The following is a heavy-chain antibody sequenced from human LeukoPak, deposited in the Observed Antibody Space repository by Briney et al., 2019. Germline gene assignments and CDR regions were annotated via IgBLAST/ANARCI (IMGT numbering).Heavy chain of an antibody. CDR1: GFTFSSYE. D-gene: IGHD1-26*01. V-gene: IGHV3-48*03. Sequence: PGGSLRLSCAASGFTFSSYEMNWVRQAPGKGLEWVSYISSSGSTIYYADSVKGRFTISRDNSKNTLYLQMNSLRAEDTAVYYCAKGGELAAFDYWGQGTLVTVSS. CDR2: ISSSGSTI. J-gene: IGHJ4*02. CDR3: AKGGELAAFDY.